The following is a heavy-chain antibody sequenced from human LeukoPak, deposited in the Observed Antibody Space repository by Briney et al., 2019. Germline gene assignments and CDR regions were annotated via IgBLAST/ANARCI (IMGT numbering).Heavy chain of an antibody. CDR1: GFTVSGNS. V-gene: IGHV3-53*01. CDR2: ISRGGGT. Sequence: GGSLRLSCAASGFTVSGNSMSWVRQAPGKGLEWVSVISRGGGTYYADSVKGRFSISRDKSKNTLYLQLNSLRAEDTAVYYCAKRGAEVGATVAPGDYWGQGTLVTVSS. CDR3: AKRGAEVGATVAPGDY. D-gene: IGHD1-26*01. J-gene: IGHJ4*02.